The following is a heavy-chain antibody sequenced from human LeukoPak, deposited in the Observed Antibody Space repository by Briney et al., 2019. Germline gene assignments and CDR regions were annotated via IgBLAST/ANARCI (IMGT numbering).Heavy chain of an antibody. CDR1: GGSISRGGYY. V-gene: IGHV4-31*03. D-gene: IGHD5-12*01. Sequence: SQTLSLTCTVSGGSISRGGYYWSWIRQHPGKGLEWNGYIYYSGSTYYNPSLKSRVTISVDTSKNQFSLKLSSVTAADTAVYYCARRGIVATMYWYFDLWGRGTLVTVSP. J-gene: IGHJ2*01. CDR3: ARRGIVATMYWYFDL. CDR2: IYYSGST.